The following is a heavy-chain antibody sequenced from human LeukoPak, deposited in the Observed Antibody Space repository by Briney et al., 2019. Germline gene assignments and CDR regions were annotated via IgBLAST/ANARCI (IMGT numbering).Heavy chain of an antibody. CDR3: ARDSVAGYAFDI. Sequence: SQTLSLTCTVSGGSISSGSYYWSWIRQPAGKGLEWIGRIYPSGSINYSPSLKSRVIISVDTSKNQFSLNLTSVTAADKAVYFCARDSVAGYAFDIWGRGTMVTVSS. CDR2: IYPSGSI. J-gene: IGHJ3*02. D-gene: IGHD6-19*01. V-gene: IGHV4-61*02. CDR1: GGSISSGSYY.